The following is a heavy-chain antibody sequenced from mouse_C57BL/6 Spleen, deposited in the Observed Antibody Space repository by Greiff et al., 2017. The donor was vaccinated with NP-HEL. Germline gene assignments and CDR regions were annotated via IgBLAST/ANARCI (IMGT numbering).Heavy chain of an antibody. J-gene: IGHJ4*01. D-gene: IGHD2-10*01. CDR1: GYAFSSSW. CDR2: IYPGDGDT. CDR3: ARDLLPIYAMDY. V-gene: IGHV1-82*01. Sequence: VMLVESGPELVKPGASVKISCKASGYAFSSSWMNWVKQRPGKGLEWIGRIYPGDGDTNYNGKFKGKATLTADKSSSTAYMQLSSLTSEDSAVYFCARDLLPIYAMDYWGQGTSVTVSS.